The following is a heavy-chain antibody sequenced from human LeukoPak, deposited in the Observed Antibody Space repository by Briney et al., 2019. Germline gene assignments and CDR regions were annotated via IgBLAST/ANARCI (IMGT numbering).Heavy chain of an antibody. V-gene: IGHV3-9*01. CDR3: AKEPEPLGAFDI. Sequence: PGRSLRLSCAASGFTFDDYAMHWVRQAPGKGLEWVSGISWNSGSIGYADSVKGRFTISRDNAKNSLYLQMNSLRAEDTALYYCAKEPEPLGAFDIWGQGTMVTVSS. J-gene: IGHJ3*02. D-gene: IGHD1-26*01. CDR2: ISWNSGSI. CDR1: GFTFDDYA.